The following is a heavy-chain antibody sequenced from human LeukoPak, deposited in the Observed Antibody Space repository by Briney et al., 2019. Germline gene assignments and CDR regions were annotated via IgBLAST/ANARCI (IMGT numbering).Heavy chain of an antibody. CDR2: IKQDGSEK. D-gene: IGHD3-3*01. Sequence: GGSLRLSCAASGFTFSSYWMSWVRQAPGKGPEWVANIKQDGSEKYYVDSVKGRFTISRDNAKNSLYLQMNSLRAEDTAVYYCALFEFWSGYPFDYWGQGTLVTVSS. CDR3: ALFEFWSGYPFDY. CDR1: GFTFSSYW. J-gene: IGHJ4*02. V-gene: IGHV3-7*01.